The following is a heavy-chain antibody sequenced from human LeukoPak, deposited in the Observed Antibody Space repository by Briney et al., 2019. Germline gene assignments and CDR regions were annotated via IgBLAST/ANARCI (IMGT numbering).Heavy chain of an antibody. V-gene: IGHV3-48*04. J-gene: IGHJ4*02. CDR1: GFSFSIYS. Sequence: GGSLRLSCAASGFSFSIYSLNWVRQAPGKGLEWVSYISHTGSTMSYADSVKGRFTISRDNAKNSLDLQMDSLRPEDTAVYYCARDQFLDSWGQGTLVTVSS. CDR2: ISHTGSTM. CDR3: ARDQFLDS.